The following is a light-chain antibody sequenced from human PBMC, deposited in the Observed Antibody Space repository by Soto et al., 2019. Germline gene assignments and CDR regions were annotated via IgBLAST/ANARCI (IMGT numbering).Light chain of an antibody. J-gene: IGKJ5*01. Sequence: EIVLTQSPGTLSLSPGERATLSCRASQSVSSSYLAWYQQKPGQAPRLLIFGASSRATGIPARFSGSGSGKDFSLPISRLEPEDFAVYYCQQYGSSPPITFGQGTRLEIK. CDR1: QSVSSSY. CDR3: QQYGSSPPIT. CDR2: GAS. V-gene: IGKV3-20*01.